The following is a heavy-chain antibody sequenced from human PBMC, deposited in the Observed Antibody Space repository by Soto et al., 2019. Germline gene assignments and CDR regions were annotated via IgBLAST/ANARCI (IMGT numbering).Heavy chain of an antibody. Sequence: EVQLVESGGGLVQPGGSLRLSCAASGFTFSDHYMDWVRQAPGKGLEWVGRTRNKANSYTTEYAASVKGRFTISRDDSKNSLYLQMNCLKTEDTAVYYCARGVVVVAARSVAFDIWGQGTMVTVSS. CDR2: TRNKANSYTT. J-gene: IGHJ3*02. V-gene: IGHV3-72*01. CDR1: GFTFSDHY. CDR3: ARGVVVVAARSVAFDI. D-gene: IGHD2-15*01.